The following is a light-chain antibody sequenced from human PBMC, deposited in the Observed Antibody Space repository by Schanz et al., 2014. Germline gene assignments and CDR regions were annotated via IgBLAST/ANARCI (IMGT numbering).Light chain of an antibody. V-gene: IGKV3-20*01. CDR1: QSVRSN. CDR2: GAS. Sequence: EIVLTQSPATLSVSPGERATLSCRASQSVRSNLAWYQQKPGQAPRLLIYGASSRATGVPDRFRGGGSGTDFTLTISRLEPEDFAVYYCQQYGDSPLTFGQGTKLEIK. CDR3: QQYGDSPLT. J-gene: IGKJ2*01.